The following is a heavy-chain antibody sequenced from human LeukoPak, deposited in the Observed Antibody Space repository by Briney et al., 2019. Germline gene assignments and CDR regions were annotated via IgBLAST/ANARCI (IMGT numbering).Heavy chain of an antibody. CDR2: ISGSGGST. CDR3: ATDCSGGSCYFGKAFDI. J-gene: IGHJ3*02. V-gene: IGHV3-23*01. Sequence: GGSLRLSCAASGFTFSSYAMSWVRQAPGKGLEWVSAISGSGGSTYYADSVKGRFTISRDNSKNTLYLQMNSLRAEDTAVYYCATDCSGGSCYFGKAFDIWGQRTMVTVSS. D-gene: IGHD2-15*01. CDR1: GFTFSSYA.